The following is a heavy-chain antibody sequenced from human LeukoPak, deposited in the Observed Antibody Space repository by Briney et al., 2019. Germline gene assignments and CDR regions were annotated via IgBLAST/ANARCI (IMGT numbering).Heavy chain of an antibody. CDR1: GYTFTGYY. CDR3: ARGPKGAVDTAMVSY. V-gene: IGHV1-2*02. D-gene: IGHD5-18*01. Sequence: ASVKVSCKASGYTFTGYYMHWVRQAPGQGLEWMGWINPNSGGTNYAQKFQGRVTMTRDTSISTAYMELGRLRSDDTAVYYCARGPKGAVDTAMVSYWGQGTLVTVSS. J-gene: IGHJ4*02. CDR2: INPNSGGT.